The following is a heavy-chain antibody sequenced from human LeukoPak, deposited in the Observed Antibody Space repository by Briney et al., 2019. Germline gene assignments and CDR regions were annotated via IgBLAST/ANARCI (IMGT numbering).Heavy chain of an antibody. Sequence: SETLSLTCAVYGGSFSGYYWSWIRQPPGKGLEWIGEINHSGSTNYNPSLKSRVTISVDTSKNQFSLKLSSVTAADTAVYYCASGSPAGRTAAAEVPWGQGTLVTVSS. D-gene: IGHD6-13*01. V-gene: IGHV4-34*01. CDR1: GGSFSGYY. J-gene: IGHJ5*02. CDR2: INHSGST. CDR3: ASGSPAGRTAAAEVP.